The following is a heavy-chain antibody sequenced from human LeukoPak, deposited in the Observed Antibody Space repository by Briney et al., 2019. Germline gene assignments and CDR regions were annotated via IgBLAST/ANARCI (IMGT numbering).Heavy chain of an antibody. D-gene: IGHD1-26*01. Sequence: AGGSLRLSCAASGFTFSNAWMSWVRQAPGKGLEWVGRIKSKTDGGTTDYAAPVKRRFAISRDESKNTLNLQMNSLKPEDTAVYYCTTSYHGVLDYWGQGTLVTVSS. CDR3: TTSYHGVLDY. CDR1: GFTFSNAW. J-gene: IGHJ4*02. V-gene: IGHV3-15*01. CDR2: IKSKTDGGTT.